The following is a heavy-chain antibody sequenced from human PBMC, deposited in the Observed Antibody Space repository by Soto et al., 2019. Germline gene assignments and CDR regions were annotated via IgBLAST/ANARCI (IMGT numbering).Heavy chain of an antibody. CDR1: GGSISSGGYY. CDR2: IYYSGST. CDR3: ARDGAGYSSGTTEGHHWFHP. Sequence: SETLSLTCTVSGGSISSGGYYWSWIRQHPGKGLEWIGYIYYSGSTYYNPSLKSRVTISVDTSKNQFSLKLSSVTAADTAVYYCARDGAGYSSGTTEGHHWFHPLGQGNPVHVSS. D-gene: IGHD6-19*01. J-gene: IGHJ5*02. V-gene: IGHV4-31*03.